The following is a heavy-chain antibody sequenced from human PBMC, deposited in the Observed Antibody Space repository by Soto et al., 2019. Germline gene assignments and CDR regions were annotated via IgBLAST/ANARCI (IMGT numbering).Heavy chain of an antibody. Sequence: QVQLQESGPGLVRPSETLSLTCNVSGVAIANYYWNWIRKPAGRTLEWIGRIYTNGKTHYNPSLKSRVTMSIDTSQNQFFLTLNSVTAADTAIYFCARGSRATGTIDHWGQGSVVPVSS. V-gene: IGHV4-4*07. D-gene: IGHD3-10*01. CDR3: ARGSRATGTIDH. CDR2: IYTNGKT. CDR1: GVAIANYY. J-gene: IGHJ4*02.